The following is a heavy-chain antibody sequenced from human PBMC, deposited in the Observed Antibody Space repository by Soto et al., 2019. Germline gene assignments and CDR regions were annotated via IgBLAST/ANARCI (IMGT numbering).Heavy chain of an antibody. Sequence: QVQLQESGPGLGKPSQTLSLTCTVSGGSISSGGFYWNWIRQHPEKGLEWIGYVYYSGKTYYNPALKSRVTISLDTSKSQFSLKLSSVTAADTAVYFCARGGSSYPYGLDVWGQGTTVTVSS. D-gene: IGHD6-6*01. CDR1: GGSISSGGFY. CDR2: VYYSGKT. CDR3: ARGGSSYPYGLDV. V-gene: IGHV4-31*03. J-gene: IGHJ6*02.